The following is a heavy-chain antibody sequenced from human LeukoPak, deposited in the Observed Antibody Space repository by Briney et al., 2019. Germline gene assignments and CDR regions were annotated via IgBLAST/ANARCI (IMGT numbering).Heavy chain of an antibody. D-gene: IGHD1-26*01. J-gene: IGHJ4*02. V-gene: IGHV4-59*12. Sequence: PSETLSLICTVSGGSISSYYWSWIRQPPGKGLEWIGHIYSSGSTTYSPSLKSRVTMSVDTSKNQFSLKLSSVTAADTAVYYCARDQYSGSLDYWGQGTLVTVSS. CDR3: ARDQYSGSLDY. CDR2: IYSSGST. CDR1: GGSISSYY.